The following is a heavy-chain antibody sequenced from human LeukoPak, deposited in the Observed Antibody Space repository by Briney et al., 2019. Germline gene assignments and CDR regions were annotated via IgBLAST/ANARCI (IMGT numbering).Heavy chain of an antibody. D-gene: IGHD4-17*01. J-gene: IGHJ4*02. CDR1: GYTFSDYA. Sequence: ASVTVSCKTSGYTFSDYAVQWVRQAPGQRLEWMGWINAGNGKIIYSQKFQDRVTISRDTSATTAYLDLSSLKSEDTAVYYCARARWTSTVTTYYLDFWGQGTLVTVSS. CDR2: INAGNGKI. V-gene: IGHV1-3*01. CDR3: ARARWTSTVTTYYLDF.